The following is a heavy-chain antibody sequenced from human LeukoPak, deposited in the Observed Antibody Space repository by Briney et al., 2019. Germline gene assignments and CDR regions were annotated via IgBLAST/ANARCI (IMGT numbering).Heavy chain of an antibody. CDR1: GFSFSSYG. J-gene: IGHJ4*02. CDR2: ISGHGGVT. CDR3: AKVSYITMRVVVITGFDY. Sequence: GGSLRLSCAASGFSFSSYGMSWVRQAPGKGLEWVSSISGHGGVTYYADSVKGRVTISRDHSNNTLHLQMNSLRAEDTAVYYCAKVSYITMRVVVITGFDYWGQGTLVAVSS. V-gene: IGHV3-23*01. D-gene: IGHD3-22*01.